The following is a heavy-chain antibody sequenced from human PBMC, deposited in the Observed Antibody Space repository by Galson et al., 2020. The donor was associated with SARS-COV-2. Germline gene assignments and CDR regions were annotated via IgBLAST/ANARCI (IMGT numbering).Heavy chain of an antibody. CDR1: GFAFVGYG. Sequence: GESLKISCAASGFAFVGYGMHWVRQAPGKGLEWVAVTSYDGRNKYYAESVKGRFTISRDNSLNTLYLEMNSLTSEDTAVYYCARDQGSRTTVKYSSCFYGMDVWGQGTTVTVSS. J-gene: IGHJ6*02. D-gene: IGHD4-17*01. V-gene: IGHV3-30*03. CDR3: ARDQGSRTTVKYSSCFYGMDV. CDR2: TSYDGRNK.